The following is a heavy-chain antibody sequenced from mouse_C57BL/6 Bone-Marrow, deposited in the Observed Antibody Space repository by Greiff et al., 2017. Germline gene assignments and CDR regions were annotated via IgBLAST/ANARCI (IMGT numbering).Heavy chain of an antibody. V-gene: IGHV2-2*01. Sequence: VQLKQSGPGLVQPSQSLSITCTVSGFSLTSYGVHWVRQSPGKGLEWLGVIWSGGSTDYNAAFISRLSISKDNSKCQVFFKMNSLQADDTAIYYCARKDLATTVVADGGAMDYWGQGTSGTVSS. CDR1: GFSLTSYG. CDR3: ARKDLATTVVADGGAMDY. CDR2: IWSGGST. J-gene: IGHJ4*01. D-gene: IGHD1-1*01.